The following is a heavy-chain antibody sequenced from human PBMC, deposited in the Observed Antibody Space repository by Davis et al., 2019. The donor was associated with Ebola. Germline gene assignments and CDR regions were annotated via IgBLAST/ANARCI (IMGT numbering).Heavy chain of an antibody. CDR1: GFTFSSYA. CDR3: AKRVGGGHYWYFDL. Sequence: PGRSLRPSCAASGFTFSSYAMSWVRQAPGKGLEWVSAISGSGGSTYYADSVKSRFTISRDNSKNTLYLQMNSLRAEDTAVYYCAKRVGGGHYWYFDLWGRGTLVTVAS. J-gene: IGHJ2*01. CDR2: ISGSGGST. D-gene: IGHD1-26*01. V-gene: IGHV3-23*01.